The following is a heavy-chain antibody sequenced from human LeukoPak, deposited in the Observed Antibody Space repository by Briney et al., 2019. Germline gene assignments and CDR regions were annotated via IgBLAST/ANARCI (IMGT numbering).Heavy chain of an antibody. J-gene: IGHJ4*02. CDR2: ISSSSNHI. V-gene: IGHV3-21*06. CDR3: ARYRSSPNFDY. D-gene: IGHD6-13*01. CDR1: GFTFSPYT. Sequence: GGSLRLSCTASGFTFSPYTMNWVRQAPGKGLEWVSSISSSSNHIYYADAVKGRFTISRDNANNSVYLQMNSLRADDTAVYYCARYRSSPNFDYWGQGTLVTVSS.